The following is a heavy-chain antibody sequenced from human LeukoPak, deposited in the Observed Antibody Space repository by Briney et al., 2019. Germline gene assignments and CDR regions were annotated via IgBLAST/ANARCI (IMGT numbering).Heavy chain of an antibody. Sequence: GGSLRLSCAASGFTFDDYAMHWVRHAPGKGLEWVSGISWNSGSIGYADSVKGRFTISRDNAKNSLYLQMNSLRAEDTALYYCAKGGRIYDFWSGSNFDYWGQGTLVTVSS. D-gene: IGHD3-3*01. CDR1: GFTFDDYA. CDR3: AKGGRIYDFWSGSNFDY. V-gene: IGHV3-9*01. CDR2: ISWNSGSI. J-gene: IGHJ4*02.